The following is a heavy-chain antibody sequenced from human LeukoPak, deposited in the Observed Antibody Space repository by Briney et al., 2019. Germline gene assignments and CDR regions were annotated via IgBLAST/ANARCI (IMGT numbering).Heavy chain of an antibody. D-gene: IGHD6-19*01. CDR3: AKGAKQWLVPHDAFDI. CDR2: ISYDGSNK. V-gene: IGHV3-30*18. CDR1: GFTFSSYG. Sequence: GGSLRLSCAASGFTFSSYGMHWVRQAPGKGLEWVAVISYDGSNKYYADSVKGRFTISRDNSKNTLYLQMNSLRAEDTAVYYCAKGAKQWLVPHDAFDIWGQGTMVTVSS. J-gene: IGHJ3*02.